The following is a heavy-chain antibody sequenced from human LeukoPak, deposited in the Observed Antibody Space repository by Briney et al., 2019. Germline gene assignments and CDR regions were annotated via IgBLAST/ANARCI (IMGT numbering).Heavy chain of an antibody. Sequence: GGSLRLSCEASGFTFSSYWMSWVHQARGKGLEWVANIKDDGSQKNYIDSVRGRFTISRDNAKASLFLQMNSLSSEDTAVYYCARRNVGTWWSFDSWGQGTLVTVSS. CDR3: ARRNVGTWWSFDS. CDR2: IKDDGSQK. J-gene: IGHJ4*02. V-gene: IGHV3-7*01. CDR1: GFTFSSYW. D-gene: IGHD2-15*01.